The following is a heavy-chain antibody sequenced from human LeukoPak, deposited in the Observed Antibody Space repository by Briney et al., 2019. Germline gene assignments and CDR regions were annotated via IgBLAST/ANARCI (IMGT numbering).Heavy chain of an antibody. J-gene: IGHJ5*02. CDR1: GYTFTSYY. D-gene: IGHD3-22*01. CDR2: INPSGGST. Sequence: GASVKVSCKASGYTFTSYYMHWVRQAPGQGLEWMGIINPSGGSTSYAQKFQGRVTMTRDTSTSTVYMELSSLRSEDTAVYYCARRSYYYDCSGYPDYWFDPWGQGTLVTVSS. V-gene: IGHV1-46*01. CDR3: ARRSYYYDCSGYPDYWFDP.